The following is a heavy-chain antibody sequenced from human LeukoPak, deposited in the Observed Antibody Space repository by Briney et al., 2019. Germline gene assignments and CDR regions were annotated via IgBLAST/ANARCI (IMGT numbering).Heavy chain of an antibody. D-gene: IGHD6-13*01. CDR1: GFTFSSYS. V-gene: IGHV3-21*01. CDR3: ARDRGSPAFDY. CDR2: IGSSSSYI. J-gene: IGHJ4*02. Sequence: GGSLRLSCAASGFTFSSYSMNWVRQAPGKGLEWVSSIGSSSSYIYYADSVKGRFTISRDNAKNSLYLQMNSLRAEDTAVYYCARDRGSPAFDYWGQGTLVTVSS.